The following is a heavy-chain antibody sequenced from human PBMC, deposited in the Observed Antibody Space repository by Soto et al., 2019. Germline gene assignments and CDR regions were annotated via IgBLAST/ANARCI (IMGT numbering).Heavy chain of an antibody. V-gene: IGHV3-33*01. CDR2: IWYDGSKK. Sequence: HPGGSLGLCWAASGFTVSSYGMHWVRQAPGKGLEWVAVIWYDGSKKYYADSVKGRLTISRENSKNTLYLKMNSLRAEDTAVYYCAREMIVGLRQYGMDVWGQGTTVTVSS. J-gene: IGHJ6*02. D-gene: IGHD3-22*01. CDR3: AREMIVGLRQYGMDV. CDR1: GFTVSSYG.